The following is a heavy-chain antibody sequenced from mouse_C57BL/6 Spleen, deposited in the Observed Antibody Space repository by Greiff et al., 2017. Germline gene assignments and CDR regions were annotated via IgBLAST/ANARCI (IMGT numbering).Heavy chain of an antibody. Sequence: QVQLQQPGAELVKPGASVKLSCKASGYTFTSSWMHWVKQRPGQGLEWIGMIHPNSGSTNYNEKFKSKATLTVDKSSSTAYMQLSSLTSEDSAVYYGASLETYYYFDYRGQGTTLTVSS. CDR1: GYTFTSSW. CDR3: ASLETYYYFDY. J-gene: IGHJ2*01. CDR2: IHPNSGST. V-gene: IGHV1-64*01. D-gene: IGHD1-1*01.